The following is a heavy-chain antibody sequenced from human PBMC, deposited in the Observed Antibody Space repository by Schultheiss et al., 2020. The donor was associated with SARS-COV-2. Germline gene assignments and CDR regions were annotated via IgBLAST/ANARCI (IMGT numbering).Heavy chain of an antibody. CDR3: ARNYGDCYDRYFDL. J-gene: IGHJ2*01. D-gene: IGHD2-21*02. V-gene: IGHV4-59*01. CDR2: IYYSGST. CDR1: GGSISSYY. Sequence: SETLSLTCTVSGGSISSYYWSWIRQPPGKGLEWIGYIYYSGSTNYNPSLKSRVTISVDTSKNQFSLKLSSVTAADTAVYYCARNYGDCYDRYFDLWGRGTLVTVSS.